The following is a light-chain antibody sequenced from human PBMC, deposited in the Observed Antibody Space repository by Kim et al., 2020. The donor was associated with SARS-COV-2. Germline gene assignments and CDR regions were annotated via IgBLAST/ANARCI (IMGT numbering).Light chain of an antibody. CDR1: QSISSD. CDR3: QQYHNWPPRT. J-gene: IGKJ1*01. Sequence: VSPGDRITLSCRASQSISSDLAWYQQKPGQAPRLLIYGASTRATDIPVRFSGSGSGTEFTLTISSLQSEDFAVYYCQQYHNWPPRTFGQGTKLEI. V-gene: IGKV3-15*01. CDR2: GAS.